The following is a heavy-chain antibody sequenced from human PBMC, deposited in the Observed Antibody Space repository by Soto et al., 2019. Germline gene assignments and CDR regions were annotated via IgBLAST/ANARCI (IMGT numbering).Heavy chain of an antibody. J-gene: IGHJ3*02. CDR3: ARGIVVVTLGFDI. D-gene: IGHD2-21*02. CDR2: IYYSGST. CDR1: GGSIGSGGYY. V-gene: IGHV4-31*03. Sequence: SETLSLTCTVSGGSIGSGGYYWSWIRQHPGKGLEWIGYIYYSGSTYYNPSLKSRVTISVDTSKNQFSLKLSSVTAADTAVYYCARGIVVVTLGFDIWGQGTMVTV.